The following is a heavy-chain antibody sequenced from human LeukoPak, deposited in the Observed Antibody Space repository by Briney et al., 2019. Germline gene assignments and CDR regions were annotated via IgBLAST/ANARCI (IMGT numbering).Heavy chain of an antibody. CDR1: GFTFSNYA. V-gene: IGHV3-23*01. J-gene: IGHJ5*02. CDR3: ARGGLLWFGELGRNWFDP. Sequence: GGSLRLSCAASGFTFSNYAVSWVRQAPGKGLEWVSAISGRGDNTYYADSVRGRFTISRDNSKNTLYLQMNSLRAEDTAVYYCARGGLLWFGELGRNWFDPWGQGTLVTVSS. D-gene: IGHD3-10*01. CDR2: ISGRGDNT.